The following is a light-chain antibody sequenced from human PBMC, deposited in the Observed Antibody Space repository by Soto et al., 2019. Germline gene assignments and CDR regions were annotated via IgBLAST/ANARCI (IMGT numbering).Light chain of an antibody. CDR3: QQYNSYL. CDR2: KAS. CDR1: QSISSW. Sequence: DIQMTQSPSTLSASVGDRVTITCRASQSISSWLAWYQQKPGKAPKLLIYKASSLESGVPSRFSGSGSGTEFPLTISSLQPDDFATYYCQQYNSYLFGGGTKVEIK. J-gene: IGKJ4*01. V-gene: IGKV1-5*03.